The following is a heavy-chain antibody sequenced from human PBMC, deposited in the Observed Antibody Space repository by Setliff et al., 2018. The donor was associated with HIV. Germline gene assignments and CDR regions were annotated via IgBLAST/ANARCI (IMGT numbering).Heavy chain of an antibody. CDR2: ISWDVDMT. CDR1: GFTFDDYT. CDR3: AKDGWGYDYVGAYYFDY. V-gene: IGHV3-43*01. J-gene: IGHJ4*02. Sequence: PGGSLRLSCAASGFTFDDYTMHWVRQAPGKGLEWVSLISWDVDMTYYADSVKGRFTISRDNSKNSLYLQMNSLTTEDTGLYYCAKDGWGYDYVGAYYFDYWGQGTPVTVSS. D-gene: IGHD5-12*01.